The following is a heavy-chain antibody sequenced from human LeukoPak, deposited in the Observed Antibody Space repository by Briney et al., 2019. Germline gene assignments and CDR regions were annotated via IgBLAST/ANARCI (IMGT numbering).Heavy chain of an antibody. J-gene: IGHJ4*02. CDR3: AKSYASGSFYDS. CDR2: VSASGGRT. CDR1: GFTVSSNY. V-gene: IGHV3-23*01. D-gene: IGHD3-10*01. Sequence: QSGGSLRLSCAASGFTVSSNYMSWVRQTPGKGLEWVSRVSASGGRTYYADSVKGRFTISRDNSKNTMSLQMNNLRADDTAVYYCAKSYASGSFYDSWGQGTLVTVSS.